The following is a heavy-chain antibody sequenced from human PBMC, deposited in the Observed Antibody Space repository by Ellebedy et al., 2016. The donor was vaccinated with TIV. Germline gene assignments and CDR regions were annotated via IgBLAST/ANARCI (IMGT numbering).Heavy chain of an antibody. D-gene: IGHD5-18*01. CDR2: IYYSGST. CDR1: GASISSYY. CDR3: ATGAMVNGWWFDP. J-gene: IGHJ5*02. V-gene: IGHV4-59*01. Sequence: SETLSLTXTVSGASISSYYWSWIRHPPGKGLEWIGYIYYSGSTNYNPSLKSRVTISVDTSKNQFSLKLSSVTAADTAVYYCATGAMVNGWWFDPWGQGTLVTVSS.